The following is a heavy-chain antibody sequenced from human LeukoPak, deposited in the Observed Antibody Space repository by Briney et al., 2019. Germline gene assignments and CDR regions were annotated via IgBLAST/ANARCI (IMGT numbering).Heavy chain of an antibody. D-gene: IGHD1-26*01. CDR3: ARGLGGSYYFDH. CDR1: GGSFSGYY. Sequence: PSETLSLTCAVYGGSFSGYYWSWIRQPPGKGLVWIGEIIHSGGTNYNPSLKSRVTISVDTSKNQFSLNLNSINAADTAVYYCARGLGGSYYFDHWGQGTLVTVSS. V-gene: IGHV4-34*01. J-gene: IGHJ4*02. CDR2: IIHSGGT.